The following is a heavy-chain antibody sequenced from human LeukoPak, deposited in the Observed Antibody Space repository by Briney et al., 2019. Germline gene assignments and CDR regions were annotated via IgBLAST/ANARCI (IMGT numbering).Heavy chain of an antibody. D-gene: IGHD3-16*01. CDR1: GFTFSSYW. V-gene: IGHV3-74*01. Sequence: GGSLRLSCAASGFTFSSYWMSWVRQAPGKGLVWVSRINSDGSSTSYADSVKGRFTISRDNAKNTLYLQMNSLRAEDTAVYYCARWGLGKGNAFDIWGQGTMVTVSS. CDR3: ARWGLGKGNAFDI. CDR2: INSDGSST. J-gene: IGHJ3*02.